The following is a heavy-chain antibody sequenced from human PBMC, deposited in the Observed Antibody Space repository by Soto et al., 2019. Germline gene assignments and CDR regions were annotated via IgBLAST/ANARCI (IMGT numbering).Heavy chain of an antibody. Sequence: QVQLVESGGGVVQPGRSLRLSCAASGFTFSSYGMHWVRQAPGKGLEWVAVIWYDGSNKYYADSVKGRFTISRDNSKNTLYLQMNSLRAEDTAVYYCARGTGGYYYDSSGYGLGDYWGQGTLVTVSS. CDR3: ARGTGGYYYDSSGYGLGDY. CDR2: IWYDGSNK. D-gene: IGHD3-22*01. CDR1: GFTFSSYG. J-gene: IGHJ4*02. V-gene: IGHV3-33*01.